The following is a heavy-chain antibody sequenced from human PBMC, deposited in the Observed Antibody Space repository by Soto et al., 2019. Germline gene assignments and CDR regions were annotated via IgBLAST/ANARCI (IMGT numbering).Heavy chain of an antibody. CDR3: AREGAARFDAFDL. Sequence: ASVKVSCKASGYTFTGYYMHWVRQAPGQGLEWMGWINPNSGGTNYAQKFQGWVTMTRDTSISTAYMELSRLRSDDTAVYYCAREGAARFDAFDLWGQGTMVTVSS. CDR1: GYTFTGYY. V-gene: IGHV1-2*04. J-gene: IGHJ3*01. CDR2: INPNSGGT. D-gene: IGHD6-6*01.